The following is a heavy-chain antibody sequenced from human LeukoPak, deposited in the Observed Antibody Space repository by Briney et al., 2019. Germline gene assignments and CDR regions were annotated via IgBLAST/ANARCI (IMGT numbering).Heavy chain of an antibody. CDR1: GYTFTGYY. D-gene: IGHD6-19*01. J-gene: IGHJ4*02. V-gene: IGHV1-2*02. CDR2: INPNSGGT. Sequence: GASVKVSCKASGYTFTGYYMHWVRQAPGQGLEWMGWINPNSGGTNYAQKFQGRVTMTRDTSISTAYMELSRLRSDGTAVYYCARDGSGWYEKFDYWGQGTLVTVSS. CDR3: ARDGSGWYEKFDY.